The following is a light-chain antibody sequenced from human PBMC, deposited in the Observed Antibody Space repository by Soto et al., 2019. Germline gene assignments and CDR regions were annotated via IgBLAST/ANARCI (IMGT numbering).Light chain of an antibody. CDR3: QQYNNWPPLT. J-gene: IGKJ4*01. Sequence: EIVMTQSASSLSVSPGERATLSYRASQRVSSNLAWYQQKPGQAPRLLIYGASTRANGIPARFSGSGSGTEFTLTISSLQSEDFAVYYCQQYNNWPPLTFGGGTKVEIK. CDR1: QRVSSN. V-gene: IGKV3-15*01. CDR2: GAS.